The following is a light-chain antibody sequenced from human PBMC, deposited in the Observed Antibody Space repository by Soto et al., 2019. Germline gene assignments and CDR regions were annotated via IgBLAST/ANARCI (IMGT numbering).Light chain of an antibody. J-gene: IGLJ2*01. V-gene: IGLV1-40*01. CDR3: QSYDSSLSGYVV. CDR2: GNS. CDR1: SSNIGAGYD. Sequence: QSVLTQPPSVSGAPGQRVTISCTGSSSNIGAGYDVHWYQQLPGTATKLLIYGNSNRPSGVPDRFSGSKSGTSASLGITGLHAEDEADYYCQSYDSSLSGYVVFGGGTKLTVL.